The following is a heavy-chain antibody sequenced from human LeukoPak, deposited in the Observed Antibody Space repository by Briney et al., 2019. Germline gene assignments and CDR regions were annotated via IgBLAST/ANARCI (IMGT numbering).Heavy chain of an antibody. J-gene: IGHJ4*02. CDR3: ARLRRYYGSGSYYNKYYFDY. CDR2: IHYSGST. CDR1: GGSISSSSYY. V-gene: IGHV4-39*07. Sequence: SETLSLTCTVSGGSISSSSYYWGWIRQPPGKGLEWIGSIHYSGSTYYNPSLKSRVTISVDTSKNQFSLELSSVTAADTAVYYCARLRRYYGSGSYYNKYYFDYWGQGTLVTVSS. D-gene: IGHD3-10*01.